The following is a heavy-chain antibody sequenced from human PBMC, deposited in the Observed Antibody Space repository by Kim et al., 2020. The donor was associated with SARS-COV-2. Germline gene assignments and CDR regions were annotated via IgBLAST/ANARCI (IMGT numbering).Heavy chain of an antibody. CDR2: ISYDGRNT. V-gene: IGHV3-30-3*01. CDR3: ARGNYYESLSLSDYYNGMDV. D-gene: IGHD3-22*01. J-gene: IGHJ6*02. CDR1: GLSFESSA. Sequence: GGSLRLSCAASGLSFESSAMNWVRQAPGKGLEWVAVISYDGRNTDYADSVTGRFTISGDNSKSTLYLQMNSLRVEDTAVYYCARGNYYESLSLSDYYNGMDVWGQGTTVTVSS.